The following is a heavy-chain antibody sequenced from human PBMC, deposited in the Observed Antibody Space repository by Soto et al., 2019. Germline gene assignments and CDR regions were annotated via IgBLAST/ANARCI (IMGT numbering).Heavy chain of an antibody. J-gene: IGHJ4*02. Sequence: PGGSLRLSCAASGFTFSSYAMSWVRQAPGKGLVWVSGISGSGISTYYADSVKGRFTISRDNAKNTLYLQMNSLRAEDTAVYYCARKVTGTESQLFDYWGQGALVTVSS. D-gene: IGHD6-19*01. V-gene: IGHV3-23*01. CDR1: GFTFSSYA. CDR2: ISGSGIST. CDR3: ARKVTGTESQLFDY.